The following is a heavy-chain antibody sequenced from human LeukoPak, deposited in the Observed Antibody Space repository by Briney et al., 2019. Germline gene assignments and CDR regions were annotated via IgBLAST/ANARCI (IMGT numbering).Heavy chain of an antibody. Sequence: GGSLRLSCAASGFTVGSSFMTWVRQAPGKGLQWVSVIFSDGTTYYTDSVKGRFTISKDNAKNSLYLQMNNLRAEDTAMYYCARDADGYEDWGQGTLVIVSS. CDR1: GFTVGSSF. CDR2: IFSDGTT. D-gene: IGHD5-24*01. V-gene: IGHV3-53*01. CDR3: ARDADGYED. J-gene: IGHJ4*02.